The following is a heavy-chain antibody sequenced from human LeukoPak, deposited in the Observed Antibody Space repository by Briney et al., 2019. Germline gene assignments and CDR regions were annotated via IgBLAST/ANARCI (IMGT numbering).Heavy chain of an antibody. J-gene: IGHJ4*02. CDR2: IYYSGST. D-gene: IGHD3-22*01. Sequence: SETLSLTCTVSGGSISSYYWSWIRQPPGKGLEWIGYIYYSGSTNYNPSLKSRVTISVDTSKNQFSLKLSSVTAADTAVYYCARGLYYYDSSGYYPYYFDYWGQGTLATVSS. V-gene: IGHV4-59*01. CDR3: ARGLYYYDSSGYYPYYFDY. CDR1: GGSISSYY.